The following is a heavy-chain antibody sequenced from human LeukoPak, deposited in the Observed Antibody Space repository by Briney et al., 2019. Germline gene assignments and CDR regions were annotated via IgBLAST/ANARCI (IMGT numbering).Heavy chain of an antibody. J-gene: IGHJ4*02. V-gene: IGHV3-30*18. CDR2: ISYDGSNK. Sequence: PGGSLRLSCAASGFTFSSYGMHWVRQAPGKGLEWVAVISYDGSNKYYADSVKGRFTISRDNSKNTPYLQMNSLRAEDTAVYYCAKDRGPVDTDLDYFDYWGQGTLVTVSS. D-gene: IGHD5-18*01. CDR1: GFTFSSYG. CDR3: AKDRGPVDTDLDYFDY.